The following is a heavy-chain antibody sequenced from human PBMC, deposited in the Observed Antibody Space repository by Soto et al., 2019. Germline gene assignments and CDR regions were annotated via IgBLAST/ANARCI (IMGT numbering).Heavy chain of an antibody. D-gene: IGHD1-26*01. CDR3: ARGERAVGDLVLNYFDP. CDR1: GYTFTNYA. V-gene: IGHV1-18*03. J-gene: IGHJ5*02. Sequence: ASVKVSCKASGYTFTNYAFSWVRQAPGQGLEWMGWISAYNGNTNFAQKLQGRVTMPPDTSTSTAYRERRSLRSDDMAVYYCARGERAVGDLVLNYFDPWGKGTLVTV. CDR2: ISAYNGNT.